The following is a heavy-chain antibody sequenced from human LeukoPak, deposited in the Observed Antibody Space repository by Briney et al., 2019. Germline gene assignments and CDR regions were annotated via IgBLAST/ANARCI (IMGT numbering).Heavy chain of an antibody. CDR3: TRGSPLDY. D-gene: IGHD1-26*01. Sequence: GGSLRLSCAASGLTFSSSWMTWVRQAPGKGLEWVANIKEDASETNYVGSAMGRFAVSRDNAKNTLYLQMNSLRVEDTAIYYCTRGSPLDYWGQGTQVTVSS. CDR2: IKEDASET. J-gene: IGHJ4*02. CDR1: GLTFSSSW. V-gene: IGHV3-7*01.